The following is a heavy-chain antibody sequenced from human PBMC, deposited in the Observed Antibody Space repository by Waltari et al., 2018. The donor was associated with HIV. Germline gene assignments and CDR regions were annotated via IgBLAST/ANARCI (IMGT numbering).Heavy chain of an antibody. D-gene: IGHD2-2*01. CDR2: ISWNSGSI. J-gene: IGHJ4*02. CDR1: GFTFDDYA. V-gene: IGHV3-9*01. Sequence: EVHLVESGGGLVQPGRSLRLSCAASGFTFDDYAMHWVRQTPGKGLEWVSVISWNSGSIGYADSVKGRFTISRDNAKNSLFLQMNSLRPEDTAFYYCAKGPTLTSPPTYFNYWGQGTLVTVSS. CDR3: AKGPTLTSPPTYFNY.